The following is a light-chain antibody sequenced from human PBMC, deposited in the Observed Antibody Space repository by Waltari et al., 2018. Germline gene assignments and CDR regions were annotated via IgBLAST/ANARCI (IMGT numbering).Light chain of an antibody. J-gene: IGKJ4*01. CDR1: QSVRSF. CDR2: DAS. Sequence: SCRASQSVRSFLAWYQQKPGQAPRLLIHDASNRATGIPVRFSGSGSGTDFTLTISSLEPEDLAVYYCQQRINWPLTFGGGTKVEIK. V-gene: IGKV3-11*01. CDR3: QQRINWPLT.